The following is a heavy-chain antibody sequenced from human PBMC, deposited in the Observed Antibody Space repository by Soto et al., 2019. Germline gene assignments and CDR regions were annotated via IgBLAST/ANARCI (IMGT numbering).Heavy chain of an antibody. CDR2: IYTGGTT. J-gene: IGHJ6*02. V-gene: IGHV3-53*01. D-gene: IGHD1-26*01. Sequence: EVQLVESGGGMIQPGGSLRLSCVASRFTVSSNYMSWVRQAPGKGLEWVSVIYTGGTTHYADSVKGRFTIARDNSKNTLYLQMNSLRDEDTAVYYCAREVGYYYGLDVWGQGTTVSVAS. CDR3: AREVGYYYGLDV. CDR1: RFTVSSNY.